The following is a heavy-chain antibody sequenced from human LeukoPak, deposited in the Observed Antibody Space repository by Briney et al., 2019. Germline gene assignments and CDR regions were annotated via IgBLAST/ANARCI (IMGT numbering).Heavy chain of an antibody. CDR1: GYIFTHYY. J-gene: IGHJ4*02. D-gene: IGHD3-22*01. V-gene: IGHV1-2*02. Sequence: ASMKVSCKTSGYIFTHYYIQWVRQAPGQGLEWMGWINPNGNGAKYAQQFQGRLTMTTDTSISTGYMELSRLRSDDTAVYYCARERPYYYDSSGSDYWGQGTLVTVSS. CDR2: INPNGNGA. CDR3: ARERPYYYDSSGSDY.